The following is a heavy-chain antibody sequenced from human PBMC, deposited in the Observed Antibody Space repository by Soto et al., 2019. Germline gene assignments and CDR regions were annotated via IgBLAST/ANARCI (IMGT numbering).Heavy chain of an antibody. CDR2: VSATETA. CDR1: GGSIISFY. J-gene: IGHJ3*02. V-gene: IGHV4-4*07. D-gene: IGHD1-1*01. Sequence: SETLSLTCTVSGGSIISFYWSWIRQSAGKGLEWIGRVSATETASYNPSLRSRVTMSADMSSNQFSLNLNSVTAADSAVYFCAREFPGALERDRAFDSWGQGTVLTVSS. CDR3: AREFPGALERDRAFDS.